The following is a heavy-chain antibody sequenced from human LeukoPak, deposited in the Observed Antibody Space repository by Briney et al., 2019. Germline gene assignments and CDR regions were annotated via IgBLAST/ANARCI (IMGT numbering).Heavy chain of an antibody. CDR3: ARRGYSYSDFDV. Sequence: GESLKISCKGSGYSFTTYWIGWVRQMPGKGLDWMGIIYPGDSDTRYSPSFRGQVTISADKSINTAYLQWSGLKASDTAMYYCARRGYSYSDFDVWGQGTLVTVSS. D-gene: IGHD5-18*01. J-gene: IGHJ4*02. CDR1: GYSFTTYW. CDR2: IYPGDSDT. V-gene: IGHV5-51*01.